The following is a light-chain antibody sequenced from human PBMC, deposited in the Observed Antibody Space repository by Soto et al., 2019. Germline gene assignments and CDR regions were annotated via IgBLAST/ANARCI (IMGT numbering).Light chain of an antibody. CDR1: QSVDSNY. CDR3: KQYGSSPKT. CDR2: GAS. V-gene: IGKV3-20*01. Sequence: IVLTQSPGTLSLSPGERATLSCRASQSVDSNYLAWYQQKPGQAPRLLIYGASSRAAGIPDRFSGSGSGTDFTLTISRLEPEDFAMYYCKQYGSSPKTFGQGTKVEIK. J-gene: IGKJ1*01.